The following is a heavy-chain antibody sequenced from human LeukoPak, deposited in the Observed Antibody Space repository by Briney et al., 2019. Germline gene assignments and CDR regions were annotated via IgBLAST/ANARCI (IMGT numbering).Heavy chain of an antibody. J-gene: IGHJ5*01. D-gene: IGHD2/OR15-2a*01. CDR2: ISGSGTNT. Sequence: GGSLRLSCAASGFTFDTYALSWVRRAPGKGLEWVSAISGSGTNTYYADSVKGRFTISRDNSKGTVFLQMNSLRAEDTALYYCAKRRLSEGLGISNWFDSWGQGTLVTVSS. V-gene: IGHV3-23*01. CDR3: AKRRLSEGLGISNWFDS. CDR1: GFTFDTYA.